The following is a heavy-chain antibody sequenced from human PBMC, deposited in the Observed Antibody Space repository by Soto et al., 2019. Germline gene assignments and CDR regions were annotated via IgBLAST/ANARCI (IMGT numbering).Heavy chain of an antibody. J-gene: IGHJ4*02. Sequence: PSGTLXLTCTVSGGSISRYYWSWIRQPPGKGLEWIGYIYYSGSTYYNPSLKSRVTISVDRSKNQFSLKLSSVTAADTAVYYCAAGGGLPRYYWGQGTLVTVSS. V-gene: IGHV4-59*12. CDR1: GGSISRYY. D-gene: IGHD5-12*01. CDR3: AAGGGLPRYY. CDR2: IYYSGST.